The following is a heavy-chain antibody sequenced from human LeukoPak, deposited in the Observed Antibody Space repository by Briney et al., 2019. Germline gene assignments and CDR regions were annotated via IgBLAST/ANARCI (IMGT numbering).Heavy chain of an antibody. CDR1: GGSISNYH. V-gene: IGHV4-59*01. D-gene: IGHD6-19*01. Sequence: PSETLSLTCTVSGGSISNYHWSWMRQPPGKGLEWIGCFYHSGSTTYNPSLKSRVTTSVDTSKNEFSLKLNSVTAADTAVYYCASTQQWLAFDYWGQGILDTVSS. J-gene: IGHJ4*02. CDR3: ASTQQWLAFDY. CDR2: FYHSGST.